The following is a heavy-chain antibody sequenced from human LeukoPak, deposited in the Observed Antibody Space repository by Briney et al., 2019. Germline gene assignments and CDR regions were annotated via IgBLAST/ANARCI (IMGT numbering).Heavy chain of an antibody. V-gene: IGHV3-74*01. D-gene: IGHD2-15*01. CDR2: INTDGSTI. J-gene: IGHJ4*02. CDR1: GFAFSSHW. CDR3: SGGLGSREDY. Sequence: GGSLRLSCAASGFAFSSHWMHWVRQPQGKGLVWVSRINTDGSTINYADSVKGRFTISRDNAKDTVYLQVNSLRAEDTAVYYCSGGLGSREDYWGQGTLVTVSS.